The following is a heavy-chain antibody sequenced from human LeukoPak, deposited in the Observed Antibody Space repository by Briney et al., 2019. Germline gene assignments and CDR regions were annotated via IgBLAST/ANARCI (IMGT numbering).Heavy chain of an antibody. Sequence: PGGSLRLSCAASGFTFNSYAMSWVRQAPGKGLEWVSAISGSGGTTYYADSVKGRFTISRDNSKNTLYLQMNSLRAEDTAVYYCAKDSSTWLTMGAFDIWGQGTLVPVSS. D-gene: IGHD6-13*01. CDR2: ISGSGGTT. V-gene: IGHV3-23*01. CDR1: GFTFNSYA. CDR3: AKDSSTWLTMGAFDI. J-gene: IGHJ3*02.